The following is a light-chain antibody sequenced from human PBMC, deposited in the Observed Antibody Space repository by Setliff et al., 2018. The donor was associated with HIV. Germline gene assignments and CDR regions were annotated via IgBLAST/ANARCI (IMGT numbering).Light chain of an antibody. CDR2: EVN. V-gene: IGLV2-23*02. J-gene: IGLJ1*01. Sequence: QSALTQPASVSGSPGQSITISCTGTSSDIGTYNLVSWYQQHPGKAPKVIIYEVNKRPSGVSNRFSASKSGNTASLTISGLQAEDEAEYYCCSYAGASIKDSFGVGTKGTVL. CDR1: SSDIGTYNL. CDR3: CSYAGASIKDS.